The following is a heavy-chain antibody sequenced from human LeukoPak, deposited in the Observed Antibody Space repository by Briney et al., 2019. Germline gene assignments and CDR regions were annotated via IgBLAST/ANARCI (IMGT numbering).Heavy chain of an antibody. CDR1: GGSISSSSYY. D-gene: IGHD4-23*01. Sequence: PSETLSLTCTVSGGSISSSSYYWGWIRQPPGKGLEWIGSIYYSGSTYYNPSLKSRVTISVDTSKNQFSLKLSSVTAADTAVYYCARGRGYGGNFDYWGQGTLVTVSS. V-gene: IGHV4-39*07. CDR3: ARGRGYGGNFDY. CDR2: IYYSGST. J-gene: IGHJ4*02.